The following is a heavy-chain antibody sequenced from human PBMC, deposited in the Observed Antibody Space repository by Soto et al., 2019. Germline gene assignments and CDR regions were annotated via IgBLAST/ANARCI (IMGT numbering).Heavy chain of an antibody. J-gene: IGHJ6*02. V-gene: IGHV3-15*01. D-gene: IGHD6-13*01. Sequence: KPGGSLRLSCAASGFTFSNAWMSWVRQAPGKGLEWVGRIKSKTDGGTTDYAAPVKGRFTISRDDSKNTLYLQMNSLKTEDTAVYYCTTALIARGSSSWYYYYYYGMDVWGQGTTVTVSS. CDR3: TTALIARGSSSWYYYYYYGMDV. CDR1: GFTFSNAW. CDR2: IKSKTDGGTT.